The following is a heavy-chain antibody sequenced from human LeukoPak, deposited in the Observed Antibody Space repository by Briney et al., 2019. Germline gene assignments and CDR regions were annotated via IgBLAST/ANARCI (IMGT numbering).Heavy chain of an antibody. V-gene: IGHV4-59*01. Sequence: SETLSLTCTVSGGSISSYYWSWIRQPPGKGLEWIGYIYYSGSTNYNPSLKGRVTISVDTSKNQFSLKLSSVTAADTAVYYCARDRAYFDYWGQGTLVTVSS. J-gene: IGHJ4*02. CDR2: IYYSGST. CDR1: GGSISSYY. CDR3: ARDRAYFDY.